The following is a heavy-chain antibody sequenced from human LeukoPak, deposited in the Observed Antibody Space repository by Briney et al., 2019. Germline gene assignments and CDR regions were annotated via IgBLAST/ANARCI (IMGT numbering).Heavy chain of an antibody. D-gene: IGHD2-2*01. Sequence: ASVKVSCKASGYTFTGYYIFWVRQAPGQGLEWMGWMNPNSGATDYAQEFQGRVTLTRDTSISTAYMELSSLRSDDTAVYYCAREVTSGRLDYWGRGTLVTVSS. CDR3: AREVTSGRLDY. V-gene: IGHV1-2*02. CDR2: MNPNSGAT. J-gene: IGHJ4*02. CDR1: GYTFTGYY.